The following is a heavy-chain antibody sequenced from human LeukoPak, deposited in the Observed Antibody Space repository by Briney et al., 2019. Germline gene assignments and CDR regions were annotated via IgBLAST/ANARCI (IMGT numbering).Heavy chain of an antibody. CDR3: ARGQQLVREDAFDI. CDR2: INPNSGGT. J-gene: IGHJ3*02. Sequence: WASVKVSCKASGYTFTGYYMHWVRQAPGQGLEWMGWINPNSGGTNYAQKFQGRVTMTRDTSISTAYMELSRLRSDDTAVYYCARGQQLVREDAFDIWGQGTMVTVSS. V-gene: IGHV1-2*02. CDR1: GYTFTGYY. D-gene: IGHD6-13*01.